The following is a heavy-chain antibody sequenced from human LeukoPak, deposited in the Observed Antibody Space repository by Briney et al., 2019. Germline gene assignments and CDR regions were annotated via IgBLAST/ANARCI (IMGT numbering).Heavy chain of an antibody. CDR3: ARGLWFGELPLGDAFDI. D-gene: IGHD3-10*01. CDR2: ISTSSTYI. CDR1: GFNFSSFI. Sequence: GGSLRLSCTASGFNFSSFIMNWVRQAPGKGLEWVSSISTSSTYIYYADSVKGRFTISRDNSKNTLYLHMNSLRAEDTAVYYCARGLWFGELPLGDAFDIWGQGTMVTVSS. J-gene: IGHJ3*02. V-gene: IGHV3-21*01.